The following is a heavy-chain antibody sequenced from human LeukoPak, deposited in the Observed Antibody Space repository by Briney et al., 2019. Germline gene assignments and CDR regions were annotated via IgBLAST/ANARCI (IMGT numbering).Heavy chain of an antibody. Sequence: GESLKISCKGSGYSFTTYWIGWVRQAPGQGLEWMGWISAYNGNTNYAQKLQGRVTMTTDTSTSTAYMELRSLRSDDTAGYYCARGLTGLGYAFDIWGQGTMVTVSS. V-gene: IGHV1-18*04. J-gene: IGHJ3*02. CDR3: ARGLTGLGYAFDI. CDR1: GYSFTTYW. CDR2: ISAYNGNT. D-gene: IGHD2-21*01.